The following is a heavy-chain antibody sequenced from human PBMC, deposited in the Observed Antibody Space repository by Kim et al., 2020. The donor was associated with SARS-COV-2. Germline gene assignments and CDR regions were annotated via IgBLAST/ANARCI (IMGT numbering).Heavy chain of an antibody. D-gene: IGHD3-3*01. V-gene: IGHV3-30-3*01. CDR1: GFTFSYYA. CDR3: ARDPTYYDFWSNYYMDV. CDR2: ISYDGSNK. J-gene: IGHJ6*03. Sequence: GGSLRLSCAASGFTFSYYAMHWVRQAPGKGLEWVAVISYDGSNKYYADSVKGRFTISRDNSKNTLYLQMNSLRAEDTAVYYCARDPTYYDFWSNYYMDVWGKGTTVTVSS.